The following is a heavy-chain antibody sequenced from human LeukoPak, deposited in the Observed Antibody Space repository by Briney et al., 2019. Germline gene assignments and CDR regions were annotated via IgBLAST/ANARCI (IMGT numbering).Heavy chain of an antibody. D-gene: IGHD1-7*01. CDR3: AREDITGTASHFDY. CDR1: GGSVSSGGFY. J-gene: IGHJ4*02. Sequence: KASETLSLTCTVSGGSVSSGGFYWTWIRQPPGKGLEWIGYIYYSGSTNYIPSLRSRLTISVDTSKNQFSLKLSSVTAADTAVYYCAREDITGTASHFDYWGQGTLVTVSS. CDR2: IYYSGST. V-gene: IGHV4-61*08.